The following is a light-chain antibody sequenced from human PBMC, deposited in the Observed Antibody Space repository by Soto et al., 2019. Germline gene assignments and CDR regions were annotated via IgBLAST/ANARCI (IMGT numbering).Light chain of an antibody. CDR1: QSLSTRY. J-gene: IGKJ1*01. CDR3: HQYGYSPKT. Sequence: EIVLTQSPGTLSLSPGEKATLSCRASQSLSTRYLSWYQQKPGQAPRLLIYAASSRATGIPDRFSASGSGTDFTLTISRLEPEDFAVYYCHQYGYSPKTFGQGTKVEIK. V-gene: IGKV3-20*01. CDR2: AAS.